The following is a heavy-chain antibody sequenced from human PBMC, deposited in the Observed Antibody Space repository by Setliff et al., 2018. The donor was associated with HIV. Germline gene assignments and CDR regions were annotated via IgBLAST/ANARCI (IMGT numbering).Heavy chain of an antibody. CDR3: TREGITAGCDY. CDR1: GFTFSSYW. D-gene: IGHD6-13*01. Sequence: GGSLRLSCAASGFTFSSYWMTWVRQAPGKGLEWVANIKQDGSEKYYVDSVKGRFTISRDNAKNSLYLQMNSLRAEDTAAYYCTREGITAGCDYWGQGTLVTVSS. CDR2: IKQDGSEK. V-gene: IGHV3-7*03. J-gene: IGHJ4*02.